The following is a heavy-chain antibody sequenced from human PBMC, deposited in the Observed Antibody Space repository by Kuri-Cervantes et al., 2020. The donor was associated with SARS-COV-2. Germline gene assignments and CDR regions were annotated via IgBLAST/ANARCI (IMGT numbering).Heavy chain of an antibody. D-gene: IGHD5-12*01. J-gene: IGHJ4*02. CDR2: ISAYNGNT. Sequence: ASVKVSCKASGYTFTSYGISWVRQAPGQGLEWMGWISAYNGNTNYAQKLQGRVTMTTDTSTSTAYMELSSLRSEDTAVYYCATARGYSGYDSTSYYFDYWGQGTLVTVSS. V-gene: IGHV1-18*01. CDR1: GYTFTSYG. CDR3: ATARGYSGYDSTSYYFDY.